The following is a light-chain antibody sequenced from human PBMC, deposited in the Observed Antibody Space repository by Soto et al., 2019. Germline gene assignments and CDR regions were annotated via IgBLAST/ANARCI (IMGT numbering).Light chain of an antibody. Sequence: DIQMTQSPSTLSASVGDRVTITCRASQSISSWLAWYQQKPGKAPNRLIYKASTLESGVPSRFSGSGSGTEFTLTISSVQPDDFATYYCQQYKSYPLTFGGGTKVDIK. CDR3: QQYKSYPLT. CDR2: KAS. V-gene: IGKV1-5*03. J-gene: IGKJ4*01. CDR1: QSISSW.